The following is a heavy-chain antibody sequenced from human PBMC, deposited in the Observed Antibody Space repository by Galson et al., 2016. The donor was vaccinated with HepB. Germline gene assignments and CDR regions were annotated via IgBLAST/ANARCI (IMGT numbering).Heavy chain of an antibody. Sequence: CAISGDSVSSNSAGWNWIRQSPSRGLEWLGRTFYRSNWQNDYAESVRSRITINPDTSKNQFSLQLNSVTPEDTAVYYCARSYLLGRGFGWWGQGTLVTVSS. CDR1: GDSVSSNSAG. CDR3: ARSYLLGRGFGW. V-gene: IGHV6-1*01. CDR2: TFYRSNWQN. D-gene: IGHD7-27*01. J-gene: IGHJ4*02.